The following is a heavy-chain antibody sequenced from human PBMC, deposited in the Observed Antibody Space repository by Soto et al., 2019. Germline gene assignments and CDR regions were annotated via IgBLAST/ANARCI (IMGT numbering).Heavy chain of an antibody. D-gene: IGHD3-3*01. V-gene: IGHV4-59*08. CDR3: ARTNTIFGVVDYYYYMEV. Sequence: SETLSLTCTVSGGSISSYYWIWNRQPPGKGLEWIGYIYYSGSTNYNPSLKSRVTISVDTSKNQFSLKLSSVTAADTAVYYCARTNTIFGVVDYYYYMEVWGKGTTVTVSS. J-gene: IGHJ6*03. CDR2: IYYSGST. CDR1: GGSISSYY.